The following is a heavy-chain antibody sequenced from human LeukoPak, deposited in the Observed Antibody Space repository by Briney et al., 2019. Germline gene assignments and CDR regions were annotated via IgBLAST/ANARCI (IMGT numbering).Heavy chain of an antibody. D-gene: IGHD3-22*01. CDR2: IYTSGST. J-gene: IGHJ4*02. CDR1: GGSISSGSYY. Sequence: SQTLSLTCTVSGGSISSGSYYWSWIRQPAGKGLEWIGRIYTSGSTNYNPSLKSRVTISVDTSKNQFSLKLSSVTAADTAVYYCASSSGYYYGVDYWGQGTLVTVFS. V-gene: IGHV4-61*02. CDR3: ASSSGYYYGVDY.